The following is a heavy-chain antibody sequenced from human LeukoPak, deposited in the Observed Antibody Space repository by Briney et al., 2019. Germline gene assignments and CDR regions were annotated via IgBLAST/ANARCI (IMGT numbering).Heavy chain of an antibody. D-gene: IGHD3-22*01. V-gene: IGHV3-9*01. CDR1: GFTFDDYA. J-gene: IGHJ4*02. Sequence: GRSLRLSCAASGFTFDDYAMHWVRQAPGKGLEWVSGISWNSGSIGYADSVKGRFTISRDNVKNSLYLQMNSLRAEDTALYYCAKSIYDSSGPTDYWGQGTLVTVSS. CDR2: ISWNSGSI. CDR3: AKSIYDSSGPTDY.